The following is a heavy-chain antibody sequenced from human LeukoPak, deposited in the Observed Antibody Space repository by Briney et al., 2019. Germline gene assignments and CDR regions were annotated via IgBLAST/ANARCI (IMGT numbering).Heavy chain of an antibody. CDR1: GGSISSYY. CDR2: IYTSGST. J-gene: IGHJ4*02. CDR3: ARGPHYYGSGSYYPGRHYFDY. V-gene: IGHV4-4*07. Sequence: PSETLSLTCTVSGGSISSYYWSWIRQPAGKGLEWIGRIYTSGSTNYNPSLKSRVTMSVDTSKDQFSLKLSSVTAADTAVYYCARGPHYYGSGSYYPGRHYFDYWGQGTLVTVSS. D-gene: IGHD3-10*01.